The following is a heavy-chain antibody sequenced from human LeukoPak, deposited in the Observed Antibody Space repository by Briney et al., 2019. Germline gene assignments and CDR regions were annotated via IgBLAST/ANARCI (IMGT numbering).Heavy chain of an antibody. V-gene: IGHV1-69*01. Sequence: GASVKASCKASGGAFTRAAVSWVRQAPGQGLEWMGGVLPHSGIADYAQKFQGRVTLTADASTSTAYMELNSLTSEDTAVYYCATPRMEYYGSGIHYSYYYLDVWGSGTAVTVSS. D-gene: IGHD3-10*01. CDR1: GGAFTRAA. CDR2: VLPHSGIA. CDR3: ATPRMEYYGSGIHYSYYYLDV. J-gene: IGHJ6*03.